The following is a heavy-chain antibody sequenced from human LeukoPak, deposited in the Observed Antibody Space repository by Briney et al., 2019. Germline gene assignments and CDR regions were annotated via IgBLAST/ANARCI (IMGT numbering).Heavy chain of an antibody. CDR1: GFTFSSYA. CDR2: ISYDGSNK. CDR3: ARALWIQIDDAFDI. V-gene: IGHV3-30-3*01. D-gene: IGHD5-18*01. J-gene: IGHJ3*02. Sequence: GGSLRLSCAASGFTFSSYAMHWVRQAPGKGLEWVAVISYDGSNKYYADSVKGRFTISRGNSKNTLYLQMNSLRAEDTAVYYCARALWIQIDDAFDIWGQGTMVTVSS.